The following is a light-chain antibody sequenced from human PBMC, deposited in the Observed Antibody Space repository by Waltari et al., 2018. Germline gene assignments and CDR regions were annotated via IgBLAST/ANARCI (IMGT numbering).Light chain of an antibody. J-gene: IGLJ3*02. V-gene: IGLV2-14*04. Sequence: WDQQEPGRAPKLIVYDVSQRPSGVSNRFSGSKSGNTASLTISGVQAEDEADYYYSSYTTTSSWVFGGGTKLTVL. CDR3: SSYTTTSSWV. CDR2: DVS.